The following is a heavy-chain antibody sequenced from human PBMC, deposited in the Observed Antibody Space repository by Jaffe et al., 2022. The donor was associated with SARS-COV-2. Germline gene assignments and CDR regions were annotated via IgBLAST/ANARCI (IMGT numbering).Heavy chain of an antibody. CDR2: TYYRSKWSN. CDR1: GDSVSSNSAT. J-gene: IGHJ3*02. D-gene: IGHD3-16*01. CDR3: ARGKPGGDAFDI. Sequence: QVQLQQSGPGLVKPSQTLSLTCAISGDSVSSNSATWNWIRQSPSRGLEWLGRTYYRSKWSNTSAISVKSRMTINADTSKNHFSLQLNAVTPEDTAVYFCARGKPGGDAFDIWGQGTVVTVSS. V-gene: IGHV6-1*01.